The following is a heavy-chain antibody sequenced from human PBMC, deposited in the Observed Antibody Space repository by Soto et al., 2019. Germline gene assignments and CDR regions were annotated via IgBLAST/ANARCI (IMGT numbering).Heavy chain of an antibody. D-gene: IGHD3-3*02. J-gene: IGHJ4*02. CDR3: ATAISSPFSNFDY. CDR2: IKEDGSEE. CDR1: GFTFSTYW. V-gene: IGHV3-7*01. Sequence: EVQLVQSGGDLVQPGGSLRLSCVASGFTFSTYWMTWVRQAPGMGLEWVAGIKEDGSEEVYVDSVKGRFSISRDNAKTSLYLQRNSLRAEATAVYYRATAISSPFSNFDYWGQGSLVTVSS.